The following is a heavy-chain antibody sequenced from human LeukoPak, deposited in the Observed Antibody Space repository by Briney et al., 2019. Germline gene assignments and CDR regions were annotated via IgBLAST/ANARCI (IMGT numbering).Heavy chain of an antibody. CDR2: IRYDGSYK. CDR1: GFTFRSYG. Sequence: PGGSLRLSCAASGFTFRSYGMHWVRQAPGKGLEWVAFIRYDGSYKYYADSVKGRFTISRDNAKNSLCLQMNSLRVEDTAVYYCARAGGYYYFDYWGQGTLVTVSS. V-gene: IGHV3-30*02. CDR3: ARAGGYYYFDY. D-gene: IGHD3-22*01. J-gene: IGHJ4*02.